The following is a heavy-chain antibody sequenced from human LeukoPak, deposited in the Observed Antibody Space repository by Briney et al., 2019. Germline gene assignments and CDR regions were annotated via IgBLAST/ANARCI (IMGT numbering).Heavy chain of an antibody. D-gene: IGHD3-22*01. CDR3: AASSGYYRTYYYYYYMDV. V-gene: IGHV3-23*01. Sequence: PGGSLRLSCAASGFTFSSYAMTWVRQAPGKGLEWVSTISGNGGNTYYSDSVKGRFTISRDNSKNTLYLQMNSLRAEDTAVYYCAASSGYYRTYYYYYYMDVWGKGTTVTFSS. J-gene: IGHJ6*03. CDR2: ISGNGGNT. CDR1: GFTFSSYA.